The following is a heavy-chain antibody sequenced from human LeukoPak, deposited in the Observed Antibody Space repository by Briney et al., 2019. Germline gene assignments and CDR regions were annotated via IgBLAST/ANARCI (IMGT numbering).Heavy chain of an antibody. V-gene: IGHV1-18*01. CDR2: ISAYNGNT. CDR3: ARDHVFPIVVVPAASYYFDY. D-gene: IGHD2-2*01. CDR1: GYTFTSYG. Sequence: ASVKVSCKASGYTFTSYGISRVRQAPGQGLEWMGWISAYNGNTNYAQKLQGRVTMTTDTSTSTAYMELRSLRSDDTAVYYCARDHVFPIVVVPAASYYFDYWGQGTLVTVSS. J-gene: IGHJ4*02.